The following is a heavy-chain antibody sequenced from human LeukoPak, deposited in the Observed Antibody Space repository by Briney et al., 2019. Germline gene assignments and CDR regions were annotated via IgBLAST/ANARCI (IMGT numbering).Heavy chain of an antibody. V-gene: IGHV4-38-2*02. J-gene: IGHJ5*02. CDR2: IYHSGST. D-gene: IGHD6-13*01. Sequence: SETLSLTCAVSGYSISSGYYWGWIRQSPGKGLEWIGNIYHSGSTYYNPSLKSRVTISVDTSKNQFSLKLSSVTAADTAVYYCARDKYSSSWGGDWFDPWGQGTLVTVSS. CDR1: GYSISSGYY. CDR3: ARDKYSSSWGGDWFDP.